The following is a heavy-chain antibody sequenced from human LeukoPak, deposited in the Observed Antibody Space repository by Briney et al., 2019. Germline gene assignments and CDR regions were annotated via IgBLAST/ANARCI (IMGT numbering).Heavy chain of an antibody. CDR2: ISSSGSTI. CDR1: VFTFDDYA. CDR3: AELGITMIGGV. V-gene: IGHV3-48*03. J-gene: IGHJ6*04. D-gene: IGHD3-10*02. Sequence: GRSLRLSCAASVFTFDDYAMHWVRQVPGKGLEWVSYISSSGSTIYYTDSVKGRFTISRDNAKNSLYLQMNSLRAEDTAVYYCAELGITMIGGVWGKGTTVTISS.